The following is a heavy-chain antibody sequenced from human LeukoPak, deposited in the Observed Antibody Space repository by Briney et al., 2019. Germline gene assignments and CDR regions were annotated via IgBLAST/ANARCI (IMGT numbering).Heavy chain of an antibody. D-gene: IGHD3-10*01. CDR1: GFTFSIHG. CDR2: ISYDGSNI. V-gene: IGHV3-30*02. J-gene: IGHJ3*02. CDR3: TNKDYYGSQSFAFDI. Sequence: QPGGSLRLSCAASGFTFSIHGMHWVRQAPGKGLEWLSYISYDGSNIQYADSVRGRFTISRDNSKNTLYLEMNTLRVEDTAVYHRTNKDYYGSQSFAFDIWGQGTMVTVSS.